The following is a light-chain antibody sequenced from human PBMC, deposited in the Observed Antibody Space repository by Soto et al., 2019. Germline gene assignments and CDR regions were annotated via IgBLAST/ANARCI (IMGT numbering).Light chain of an antibody. Sequence: DIQMTQSPTSLYLSVGDRVIITCRASQSISNFLHWYQQKPGRAPKLLIYTSSSLESGVPSRFSGSGSGTDFTLTISSLQPEDFATYYCQQSYSIPYTFGQGTKLEIK. CDR3: QQSYSIPYT. V-gene: IGKV1-39*01. CDR2: TSS. J-gene: IGKJ2*01. CDR1: QSISNF.